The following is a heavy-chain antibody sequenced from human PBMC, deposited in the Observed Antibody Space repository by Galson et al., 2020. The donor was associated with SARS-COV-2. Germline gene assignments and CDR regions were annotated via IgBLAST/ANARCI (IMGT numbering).Heavy chain of an antibody. Sequence: GGSLRLSCAASGFTFSGSAVHWVRQASGKGLEWVGRIRSKAHNYATAYGVSLQGRFTVSRDDSKNTAYLQMNSLKTEDTAVYYCTKLPDCTTTSCYQFYYGMDVWGQGTTVTVSS. CDR1: GFTFSGSA. CDR3: TKLPDCTTTSCYQFYYGMDV. D-gene: IGHD2-2*01. J-gene: IGHJ6*02. V-gene: IGHV3-73*01. CDR2: IRSKAHNYAT.